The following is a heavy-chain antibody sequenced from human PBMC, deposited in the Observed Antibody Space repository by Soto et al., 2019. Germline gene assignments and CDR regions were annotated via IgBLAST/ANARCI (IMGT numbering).Heavy chain of an antibody. CDR3: ARGGIAVAAHYYFDY. D-gene: IGHD6-19*01. J-gene: IGHJ4*02. V-gene: IGHV3-66*01. CDR1: EFTVSSNY. Sequence: EVQLVESGGGLVQPGGSLRLSCAASEFTVSSNYMSWVRQAPGKGLEWVSVIYSGGSTYYADSVKGRFTISRDNSKNTLYLQMNSLRAEDTAVYYCARGGIAVAAHYYFDYWGQGTLVTVSS. CDR2: IYSGGST.